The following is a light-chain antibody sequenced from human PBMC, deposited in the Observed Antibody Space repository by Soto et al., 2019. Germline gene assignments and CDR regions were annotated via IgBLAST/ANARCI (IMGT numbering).Light chain of an antibody. Sequence: EIVLTQSPGTLSLSPVERATLSCMASQSVSSNSLVWYQQKPGQAPRLFIYGASNRAAGVPDRFGGSGSGTDFALTISRLEPEDFAVYYCQQYGSSPPITFGQGTRLEIK. CDR1: QSVSSNS. CDR2: GAS. CDR3: QQYGSSPPIT. J-gene: IGKJ5*01. V-gene: IGKV3-20*01.